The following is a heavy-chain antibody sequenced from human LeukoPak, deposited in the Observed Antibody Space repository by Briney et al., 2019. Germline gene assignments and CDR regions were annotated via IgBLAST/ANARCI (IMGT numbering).Heavy chain of an antibody. D-gene: IGHD3-22*01. Sequence: SETLSLTCTVSGGSISSYYWSWIRQPPGKGLEWIGYIYYSGSTNYNPSLKGRVTISVDTSKNQFSLKLSSVTAADTAVYYCARDYYYYDSSAFDIWGQGTMVTVSS. CDR3: ARDYYYYDSSAFDI. J-gene: IGHJ3*02. V-gene: IGHV4-59*01. CDR1: GGSISSYY. CDR2: IYYSGST.